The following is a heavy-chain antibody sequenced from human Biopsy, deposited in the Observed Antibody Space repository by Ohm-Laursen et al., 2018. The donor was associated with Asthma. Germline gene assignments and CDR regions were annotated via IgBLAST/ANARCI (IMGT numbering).Heavy chain of an antibody. CDR2: HDHEEGGT. J-gene: IGHJ4*02. CDR1: GYSLTDLS. V-gene: IGHV1-24*01. CDR3: ASDFPKDYVRYNFQF. Sequence: AASVKVSCKVSGYSLTDLSMHWVRQAPGQGIEWMGGHDHEEGGTVNAWRFQGRVTMTEDTSTDTAYMELSSLSSDDTAVYYCASDFPKDYVRYNFQFWGQGTLVTVSS. D-gene: IGHD4-17*01.